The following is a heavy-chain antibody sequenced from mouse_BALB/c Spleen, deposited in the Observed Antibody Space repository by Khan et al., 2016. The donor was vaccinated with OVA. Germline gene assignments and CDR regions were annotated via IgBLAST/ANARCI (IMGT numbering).Heavy chain of an antibody. CDR1: GYTFTNYW. J-gene: IGHJ1*01. CDR2: IYPGGDYT. Sequence: VQLQQSGGEVLRPGTSVKISRKASGYTFTNYWLGWVKQRPGHRLEWIGDIYPGGDYTNYNEKFKGKATLTVDTSSSTANMELSSLTSEDSAVYFCARWATWFFDFWGAGTTVTVSS. V-gene: IGHV1-63*02. CDR3: ARWATWFFDF. D-gene: IGHD3-1*01.